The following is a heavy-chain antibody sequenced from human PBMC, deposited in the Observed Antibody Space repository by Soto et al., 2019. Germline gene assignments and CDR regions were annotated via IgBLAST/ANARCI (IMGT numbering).Heavy chain of an antibody. CDR3: AKVFYYYDSSGYYYFDY. CDR1: GFTFSSYA. Sequence: PGGPLRLSCAPSGFTFSSYAVSRVRQAPGKGPEWISSISGSGSTIYYADSVKGRFTISRDNSKNTLYLQMSSLRAEDTAVYHCAKVFYYYDSSGYYYFDYWGQGALVTVSS. J-gene: IGHJ4*02. CDR2: ISGSGSTI. V-gene: IGHV3-23*01. D-gene: IGHD3-22*01.